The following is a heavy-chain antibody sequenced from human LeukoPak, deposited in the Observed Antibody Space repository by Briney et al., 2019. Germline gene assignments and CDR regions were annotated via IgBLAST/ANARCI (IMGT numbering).Heavy chain of an antibody. CDR2: ISYDGSNK. CDR1: GFTFSTYG. D-gene: IGHD1-26*01. V-gene: IGHV3-30*18. Sequence: GGSLRLSCAASGFTFSTYGIHWVRQAPGKGLEWVAVISYDGSNKYYADSVKGRFTISRDNSKNTLYLQMNSLRAEDTVIYYCAKDRGSFTYYFDYWGQGTLVTVSS. J-gene: IGHJ4*02. CDR3: AKDRGSFTYYFDY.